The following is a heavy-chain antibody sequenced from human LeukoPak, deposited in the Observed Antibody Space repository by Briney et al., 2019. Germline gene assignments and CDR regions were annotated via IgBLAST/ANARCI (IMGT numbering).Heavy chain of an antibody. CDR1: GFAFSSYA. J-gene: IGHJ4*02. CDR2: ISGSGGST. D-gene: IGHD3-9*01. CDR3: AKAEVLRYFDWLA. Sequence: AGGSLRLSCAASGFAFSSYAMSWVRQAPGKGLEWVSAISGSGGSTYYADSVKGRFTISRDNSKNTLYLQMNSLRAEDTAVYYCAKAEVLRYFDWLAWGQGTLVTVSS. V-gene: IGHV3-23*01.